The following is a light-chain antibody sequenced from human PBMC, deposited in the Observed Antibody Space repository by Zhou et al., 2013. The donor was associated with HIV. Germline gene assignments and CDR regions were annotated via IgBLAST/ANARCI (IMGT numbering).Light chain of an antibody. J-gene: IGKJ2*01. CDR3: QQYGSSPNT. CDR2: GAS. V-gene: IGKV3-15*01. Sequence: EIVMTQSPATLSVSPGERATLSCRATQRISSYLAWYQQKLGQAPRLLIYGASTRATGIPARFSGSGSGTEFTLTISRLEPEDFAVYFCQQYGSSPNTFGQGTKLEIK. CDR1: QRISSY.